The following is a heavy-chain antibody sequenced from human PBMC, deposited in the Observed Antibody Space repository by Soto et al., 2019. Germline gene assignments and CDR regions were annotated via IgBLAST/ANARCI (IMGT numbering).Heavy chain of an antibody. CDR3: AKVRGGWYSAFDI. CDR2: ISGSGGST. V-gene: IGHV3-23*01. J-gene: IGHJ3*02. Sequence: GGSLRLSCAASGFTFSSYAMSWVRQAPGKGLEWVSAISGSGGSTYYADSVKGRFIISRDNSKNTLYLQMNSLRAEDTAVYYCAKVRGGWYSAFDIWGQGTMVTVSS. D-gene: IGHD6-19*01. CDR1: GFTFSSYA.